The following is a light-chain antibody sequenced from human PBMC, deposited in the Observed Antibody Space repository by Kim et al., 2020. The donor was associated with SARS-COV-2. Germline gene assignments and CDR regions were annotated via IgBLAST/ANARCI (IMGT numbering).Light chain of an antibody. CDR2: ATS. Sequence: IQMTQSPSSLSASVGDRVTIACRASQGIRSYLGWYQQKPGRAPNLLIYATSTLQSGVPSRFSGSGSGTDFTLTISSLQPEDVATYYCQQDCNSSLTFGGGTKVDIK. V-gene: IGKV1-6*01. CDR1: QGIRSY. CDR3: QQDCNSSLT. J-gene: IGKJ4*01.